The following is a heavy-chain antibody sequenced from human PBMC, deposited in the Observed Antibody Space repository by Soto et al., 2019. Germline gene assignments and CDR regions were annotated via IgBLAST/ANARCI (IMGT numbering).Heavy chain of an antibody. D-gene: IGHD5-18*01. CDR1: GFTFSNYI. CDR2: ISYDGSNK. CDR3: AGGDTYYAMGV. Sequence: QLQLVESGGGVVQPGRSLRLSRAASGFTFSNYIMHWVRQAPGKGLEWVAFISYDGSNKDYADSVKGRFTISRDNSKNTLYLQLSSLRTEDTAVYYCAGGDTYYAMGVWGQGTTVTVSS. V-gene: IGHV3-30-3*01. J-gene: IGHJ6*02.